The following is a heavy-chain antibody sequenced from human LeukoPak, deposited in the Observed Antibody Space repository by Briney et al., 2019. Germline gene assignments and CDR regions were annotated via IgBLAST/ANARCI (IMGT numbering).Heavy chain of an antibody. CDR3: ARGGEYYYGSGSPNYFDY. V-gene: IGHV4-59*12. CDR2: IYHSGST. Sequence: SETLSLTCTVSGGSISSYYWSWIRQPPGKGLEWIGYIYHSGSTYYNPSLKSRVTISVDRSKNQFSLKLSSVTAADTAVYYCARGGEYYYGSGSPNYFDYWGQGTLVTVSS. CDR1: GGSISSYY. D-gene: IGHD3-10*01. J-gene: IGHJ4*02.